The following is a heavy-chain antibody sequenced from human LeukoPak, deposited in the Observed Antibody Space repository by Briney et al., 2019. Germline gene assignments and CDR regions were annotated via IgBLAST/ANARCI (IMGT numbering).Heavy chain of an antibody. CDR1: GFTFSSSG. CDR2: TYSNGRT. V-gene: IGHV3-53*01. CDR3: ARVLSGRGSLYDYYYYMDV. J-gene: IGHJ6*03. D-gene: IGHD3-10*01. Sequence: GGSLRLSCAASGFTFSSSGMSWVRQAPGKGLEWVSVTYSNGRTYYADSVKGRFTISRDISKNTLYLQMNSLRAEDTAVYYCARVLSGRGSLYDYYYYMDVWGKGTTVTISS.